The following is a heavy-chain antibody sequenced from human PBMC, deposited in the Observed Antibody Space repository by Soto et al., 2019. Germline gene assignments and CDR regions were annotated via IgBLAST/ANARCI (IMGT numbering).Heavy chain of an antibody. CDR2: INPSGGRT. CDR3: AREPEMGYYDRIGDPVDY. D-gene: IGHD3-22*01. V-gene: IGHV1-46*01. J-gene: IGHJ4*02. Sequence: QVQLVQSGAEVKKPGASVKISCKASGYTFAMYYMHWVRQAPGQGLGWMGLINPSGGRTSHAQKSQGRGTMTADTSTSTVYMEVASLRSEDTAVLYCAREPEMGYYDRIGDPVDYWGQGTLVTVSS. CDR1: GYTFAMYY.